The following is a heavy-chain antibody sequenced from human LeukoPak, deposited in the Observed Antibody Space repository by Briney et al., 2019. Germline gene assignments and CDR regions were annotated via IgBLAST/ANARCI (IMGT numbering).Heavy chain of an antibody. CDR1: GGSFSGYY. V-gene: IGHV4-34*01. Sequence: SETLSLTCAVYGGSFSGYYWSWIRQPPVKALEWIGEINHSGSTNYNPSLKSRVTISVDTSKNQFSLKLSSVTAADTAVYYCASASSGYYYALGDAWCAFDIWGQGTMVTVSS. CDR3: ASASSGYYYALGDAWCAFDI. J-gene: IGHJ3*02. D-gene: IGHD3-22*01. CDR2: INHSGST.